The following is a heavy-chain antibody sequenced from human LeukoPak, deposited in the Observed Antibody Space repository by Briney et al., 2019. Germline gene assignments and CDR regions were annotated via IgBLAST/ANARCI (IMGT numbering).Heavy chain of an antibody. J-gene: IGHJ4*02. CDR3: AKDRERFLEWLLPHY. CDR2: ISGSGGST. CDR1: GFTFSSYA. D-gene: IGHD3-3*01. Sequence: GGSLRLSCAASGFTFSSYAMSWVRQAPGKGLGWVSAISGSGGSTYYADSVKGRFTISRDNSKNTLYLQMNSLRAEDTAVYYCAKDRERFLEWLLPHYWGQGTLVTVSS. V-gene: IGHV3-23*01.